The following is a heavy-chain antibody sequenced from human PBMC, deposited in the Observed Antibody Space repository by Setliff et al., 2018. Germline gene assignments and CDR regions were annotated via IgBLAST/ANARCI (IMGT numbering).Heavy chain of an antibody. D-gene: IGHD2-15*01. Sequence: SETLSLTCTVSGDSIYNHFWSWVRQPPGKGLEWIGYIYSTGSANYNPSLRSRVSISVDTSKNHFTLRLSSVTAADTAVYYCLRIRLVPHGHSWGQGTLVTVSS. CDR1: GDSIYNHF. CDR2: IYSTGSA. CDR3: LRIRLVPHGHS. J-gene: IGHJ4*02. V-gene: IGHV4-4*08.